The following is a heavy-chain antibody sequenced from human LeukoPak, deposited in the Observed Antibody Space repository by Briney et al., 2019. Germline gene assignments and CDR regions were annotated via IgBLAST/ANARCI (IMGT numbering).Heavy chain of an antibody. V-gene: IGHV4-59*11. CDR1: GGSISSHY. CDR2: IYYSGST. D-gene: IGHD1-7*01. CDR3: ARDSTGTTPDY. J-gene: IGHJ4*02. Sequence: SETLSPTCTISGGSISSHYWSWIRQPPGKGLEWIGYIYYSGSTNYNPSLKSRVTISVDTSKNQFSLKLSSVTAADTAVYYCARDSTGTTPDYWGQGTLVTVSS.